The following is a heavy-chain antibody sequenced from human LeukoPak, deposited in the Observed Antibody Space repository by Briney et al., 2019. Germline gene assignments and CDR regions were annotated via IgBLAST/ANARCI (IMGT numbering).Heavy chain of an antibody. J-gene: IGHJ6*03. D-gene: IGHD2-15*01. CDR1: GGTFSSYA. CDR3: ARAQDRGYCSGGSCYAPHFNYYYYYMDV. CDR2: IIPIYGKA. V-gene: IGHV1-69*05. Sequence: AWVTVSCKASGGTFSSYAISWVRQAPGQGLEWMGGIIPIYGKANYAQKFQGRVTITTDESTSTAYMELSSLRSEDTAVYYCARAQDRGYCSGGSCYAPHFNYYYYYMDVWGKGTTVTVSS.